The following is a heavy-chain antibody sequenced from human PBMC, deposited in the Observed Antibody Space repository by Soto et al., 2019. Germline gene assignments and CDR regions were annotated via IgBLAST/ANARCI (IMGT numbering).Heavy chain of an antibody. CDR3: AKDRRGRGGDYVQYFDY. Sequence: QVQLVESGGGVVQPGRSLRLSCAASGFTFSSYGMHWVRQAPGKGLEWVAVISYDGSNKYYADSVKGRFTISRDNSKNKLYLQMNSLRAEDTALYYCAKDRRGRGGDYVQYFDYWGQGTLVTVSS. CDR2: ISYDGSNK. CDR1: GFTFSSYG. J-gene: IGHJ4*02. D-gene: IGHD4-17*01. V-gene: IGHV3-30*18.